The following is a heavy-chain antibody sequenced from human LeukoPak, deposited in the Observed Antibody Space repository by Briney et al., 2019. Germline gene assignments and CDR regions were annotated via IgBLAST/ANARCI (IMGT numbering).Heavy chain of an antibody. CDR3: ARGGGLGFDT. Sequence: GGSLRLSCAASGFTFSTYDMRWVRQAIGKGLEWVSGIASAGDTFYSGSVKGRFTISRENAKKSSYLQMNSLRAGDTAVYYCARGGGLGFDTWGQGTLVTVSS. V-gene: IGHV3-13*01. D-gene: IGHD3-16*01. CDR1: GFTFSTYD. J-gene: IGHJ5*02. CDR2: IASAGDT.